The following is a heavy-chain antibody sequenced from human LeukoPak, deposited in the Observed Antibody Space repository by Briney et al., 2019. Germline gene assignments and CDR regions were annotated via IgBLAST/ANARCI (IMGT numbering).Heavy chain of an antibody. D-gene: IGHD2-2*01. J-gene: IGHJ4*02. CDR1: GGSFSGYY. Sequence: SETLSLTCAVYGGSFSGYYWSWIRQPPGKGLEWIGEINHSGSTNYNPSLKSRVTISVDTSKNQFSLKLSSVTAADTAVYYCARRLGYCSSTSCYQFDYWGQRTLVSVSS. CDR2: INHSGST. V-gene: IGHV4-34*01. CDR3: ARRLGYCSSTSCYQFDY.